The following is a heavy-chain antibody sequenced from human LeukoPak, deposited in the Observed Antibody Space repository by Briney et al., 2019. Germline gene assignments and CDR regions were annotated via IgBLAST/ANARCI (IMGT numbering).Heavy chain of an antibody. CDR1: GGSFSGYY. J-gene: IGHJ3*02. CDR3: ARAPKRHYYDSSGYEDAFDI. D-gene: IGHD3-22*01. CDR2: INHSGST. Sequence: PSETLSLTCAVYGGSFSGYYWSWMRQPPGKGLEWIGEINHSGSTNYNPSLKSRVTISVDTSKNQFSLKLSSVTAADTAVYYCARAPKRHYYDSSGYEDAFDIWGQGTMVTVSS. V-gene: IGHV4-34*01.